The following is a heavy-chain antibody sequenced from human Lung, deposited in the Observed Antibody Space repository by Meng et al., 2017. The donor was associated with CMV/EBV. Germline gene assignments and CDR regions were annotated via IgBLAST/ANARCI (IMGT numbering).Heavy chain of an antibody. Sequence: KASGYTFIGYYMHWVRQAPGQGLEWMGWINPNSGGTNYAQKFQGRVTMTRDTSISTAYMELSRLRSDDTAVYYCARDLTVIVGPVNDYWGQGTLVTVSS. CDR3: ARDLTVIVGPVNDY. CDR2: INPNSGGT. CDR1: GYTFIGYY. J-gene: IGHJ4*02. V-gene: IGHV1-2*02. D-gene: IGHD1-26*01.